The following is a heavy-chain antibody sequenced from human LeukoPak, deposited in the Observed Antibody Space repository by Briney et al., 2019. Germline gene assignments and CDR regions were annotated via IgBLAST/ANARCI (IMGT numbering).Heavy chain of an antibody. J-gene: IGHJ3*02. CDR1: GGTFSSYA. V-gene: IGHV1-69*04. CDR3: ARWELRPDAFDI. Sequence: ASVKVSCTASGGTFSSYAISWVRQAPGQGLEWMGRIIPILGIANYAQKFQGRVTITADKSTSTAYMELSSLRSEDTAVYYCARWELRPDAFDIWGQGTMVTVSS. CDR2: IIPILGIA. D-gene: IGHD1-26*01.